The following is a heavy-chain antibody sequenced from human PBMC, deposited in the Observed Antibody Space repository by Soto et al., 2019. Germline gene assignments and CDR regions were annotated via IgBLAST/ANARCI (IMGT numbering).Heavy chain of an antibody. CDR1: GLNFADFA. V-gene: IGHV3-9*01. Sequence: EVQLVESGGRLVQPGRSMRLSCVGTGLNFADFAMHWVRQAPGKGLEWVSGITWNSRVLAYADSVKGRFTISRDNARNSLYLQMDSLRDEDTALYYCAKGRYDFWSPYYFDSWGQGTLVTVSS. D-gene: IGHD3-3*01. J-gene: IGHJ4*02. CDR3: AKGRYDFWSPYYFDS. CDR2: ITWNSRVL.